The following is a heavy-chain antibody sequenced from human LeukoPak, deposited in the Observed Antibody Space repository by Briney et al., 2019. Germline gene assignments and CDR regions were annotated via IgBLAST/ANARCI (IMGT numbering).Heavy chain of an antibody. J-gene: IGHJ3*02. CDR3: ARSANAFDI. V-gene: IGHV4-34*01. CDR2: ISHSGST. CDR1: GGSVSGYY. Sequence: PSETLSLTCAVSGGSVSGYYWSWIRQPPGKGPEWIGKISHSGSTNYNPSLKSRVTRSVDTSTNQFSLNLSSVTAADTAVYYCARSANAFDIWGQGTMVTVSS.